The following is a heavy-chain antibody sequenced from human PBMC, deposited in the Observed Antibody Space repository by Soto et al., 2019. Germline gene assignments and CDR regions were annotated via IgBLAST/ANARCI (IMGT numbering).Heavy chain of an antibody. CDR3: ARARSGYNIDALDI. Sequence: ETLSLTGTVSGDSIRTYFWTWIRQPPGKGLEWIGYVFNSGSTNSNPSLTSRVTILLDTSRNQISLTLSSVTAADTAVYYCARARSGYNIDALDIWGQGTMVTVSS. CDR2: VFNSGST. CDR1: GDSIRTYF. J-gene: IGHJ3*02. D-gene: IGHD5-12*01. V-gene: IGHV4-59*01.